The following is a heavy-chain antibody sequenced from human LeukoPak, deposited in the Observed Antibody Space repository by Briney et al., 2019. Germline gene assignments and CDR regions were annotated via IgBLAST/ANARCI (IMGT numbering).Heavy chain of an antibody. CDR1: GGSISSGGYY. CDR3: ARWGMTSSIFDY. J-gene: IGHJ4*02. D-gene: IGHD3-16*01. Sequence: SQTLSLTCTVSGGSISSGGYYWSWIRQHPGKGLEWIGYIYYSGSTYYNPSLKSRVTISVDTSKNQFSLKLSSVTAADTAVYYCARWGMTSSIFDYWGQRTLVTVSS. V-gene: IGHV4-31*03. CDR2: IYYSGST.